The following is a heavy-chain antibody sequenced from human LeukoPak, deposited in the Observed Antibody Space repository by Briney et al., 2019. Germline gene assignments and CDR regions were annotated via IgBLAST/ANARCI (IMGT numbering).Heavy chain of an antibody. CDR2: IYYSGST. Sequence: SETLSLTCTVSGGSISSYYWRWIRQPPGKGLEWIGYIYYSGSTNYNPSLKSRVTISVDTSKNQFSLKLSSVTAADTAVYYCARFPIAVAGYEDENWFDPWGQGTLVTVSS. D-gene: IGHD6-19*01. V-gene: IGHV4-59*01. J-gene: IGHJ5*02. CDR3: ARFPIAVAGYEDENWFDP. CDR1: GGSISSYY.